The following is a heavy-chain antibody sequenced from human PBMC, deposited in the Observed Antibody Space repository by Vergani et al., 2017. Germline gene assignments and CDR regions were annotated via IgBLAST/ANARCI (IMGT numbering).Heavy chain of an antibody. D-gene: IGHD7-27*01. CDR2: IKSKTDGGTT. CDR1: GFTFSNAW. V-gene: IGHV3-15*07. Sequence: EVQLVESGGGLVKPGGSLRLSCAASGFTFSNAWMNWVRQAPGKGLEWVGRIKSKTDGGTTDYAAPVKGRFTISRDDSKNTLYLQMNSLKTEDTAVYYCTTDKLGITPYWYFDLWGRGALVTVSS. CDR3: TTDKLGITPYWYFDL. J-gene: IGHJ2*01.